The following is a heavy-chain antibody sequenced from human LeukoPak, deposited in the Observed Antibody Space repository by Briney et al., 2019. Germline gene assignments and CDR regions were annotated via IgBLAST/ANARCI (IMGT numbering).Heavy chain of an antibody. V-gene: IGHV3-21*01. CDR1: GFTSSAYG. J-gene: IGHJ4*02. CDR2: ISGNSFWI. CDR3: ARKVPSAQSDF. Sequence: GGSLRLSCAASGFTSSAYGMNWVRQAPGKGLEWVSAISGNSFWIYYADSVKGRFTISRDNAKNSLYLQMDSLRADDTAVYYCARKVPSAQSDFWGQGTLVTVSS.